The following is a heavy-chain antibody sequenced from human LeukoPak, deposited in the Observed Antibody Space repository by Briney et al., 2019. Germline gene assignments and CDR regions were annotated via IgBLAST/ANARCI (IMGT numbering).Heavy chain of an antibody. J-gene: IGHJ4*02. CDR2: ISGSGGST. V-gene: IGHV3-23*01. Sequence: PGGSLRLSCAASGFTFSSYAMSWVRQAPGKGLEWVSAISGSGGSTYYADSVKGRFTISRDNSKSTLYLQMNSLRAEDTAVYYCAKDRHDILTGYYSSFFDYWGQGTLVTVSS. D-gene: IGHD3-9*01. CDR3: AKDRHDILTGYYSSFFDY. CDR1: GFTFSSYA.